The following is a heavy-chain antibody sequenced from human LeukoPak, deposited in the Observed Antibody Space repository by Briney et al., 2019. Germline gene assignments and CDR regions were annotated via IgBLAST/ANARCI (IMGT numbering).Heavy chain of an antibody. J-gene: IGHJ4*02. CDR1: GDSISYYY. Sequence: SETPSLTCTVSGDSISYYYWSWIRQPPGKGLERIGKIYYSGNTNYNPSLKSRVTISVDTSKNQFSLKLSSVTAADTAVYYCARVRGYSYDSSDFDYWGQGTLVTVSS. V-gene: IGHV4-59*01. CDR2: IYYSGNT. D-gene: IGHD5-18*01. CDR3: ARVRGYSYDSSDFDY.